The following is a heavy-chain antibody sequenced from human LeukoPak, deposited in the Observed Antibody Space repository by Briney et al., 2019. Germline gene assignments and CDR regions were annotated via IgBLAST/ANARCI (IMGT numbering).Heavy chain of an antibody. J-gene: IGHJ4*02. CDR3: ARQRPDSSGYYYPTKYYFDY. V-gene: IGHV4-59*08. CDR2: IYYSWST. CDR1: GGSISSYY. Sequence: SETLSLTCTVSGGSISSYYWSWIRQPPGKGLEWIGYIYYSWSTNYNPSLKSRVTISVDTSKNQFSLKLSSVTAADTAVYYCARQRPDSSGYYYPTKYYFDYWGQGTLVTVSS. D-gene: IGHD3-22*01.